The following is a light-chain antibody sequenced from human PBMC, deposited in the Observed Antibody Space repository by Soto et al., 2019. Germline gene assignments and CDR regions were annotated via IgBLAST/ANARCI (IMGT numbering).Light chain of an antibody. V-gene: IGLV2-11*01. J-gene: IGLJ1*01. Sequence: QSALTQPRSVSGSPGQSVTISCTGTSSDVGGSNYVSWYQQHPGKAPELMISDVSKRPSGVPDRFSGSKSGNTASLTISGLQAEDEADYYCCSYAGSYTSYVFGTGTKVTVL. CDR2: DVS. CDR3: CSYAGSYTSYV. CDR1: SSDVGGSNY.